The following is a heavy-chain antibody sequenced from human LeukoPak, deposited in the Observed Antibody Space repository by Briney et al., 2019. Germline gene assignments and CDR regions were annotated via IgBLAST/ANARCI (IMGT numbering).Heavy chain of an antibody. CDR2: IIPILGIA. J-gene: IGHJ5*02. CDR3: AREAEIVVVPAALNWFDP. CDR1: GGTFSSYA. D-gene: IGHD2-2*01. V-gene: IGHV1-69*04. Sequence: VKVSCKASGGTFSSYAISWVRQAPGQGLEWRGRIIPILGIANYAQKFQGRVTITADKSTSTAYMELSSLRSEDTAVYYCAREAEIVVVPAALNWFDPWGQGTLVTVSS.